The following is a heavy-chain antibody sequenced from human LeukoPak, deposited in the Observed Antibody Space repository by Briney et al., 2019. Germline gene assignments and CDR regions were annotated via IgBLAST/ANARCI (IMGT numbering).Heavy chain of an antibody. J-gene: IGHJ4*02. Sequence: GGSLRLSCAASGFTFSASAIHWVRQASGKGLEWVGRIRTKTNSYATAYAASVKGRFTISRDDSKNTAYLQMNSLRAEDTAVYYCARFSSSGYDFGKPIWGQGTLVTVSS. CDR3: ARFSSSGYDFGKPI. D-gene: IGHD5-12*01. V-gene: IGHV3-73*01. CDR1: GFTFSASA. CDR2: IRTKTNSYAT.